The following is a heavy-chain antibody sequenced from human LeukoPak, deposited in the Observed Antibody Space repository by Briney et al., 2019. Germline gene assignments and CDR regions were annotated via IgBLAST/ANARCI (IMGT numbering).Heavy chain of an antibody. CDR1: GFTFCSYG. D-gene: IGHD4-23*01. V-gene: IGHV3-30*18. Sequence: PGGSLRLSCAASGFTFCSYGMHWVRQAPGKGLEWLTFISYEGSDKYYADSVKGRFTISRDNSKNTLYLQMNSLRAEDTAVYYCAKGTTTVVNSWGQGTLVTVSS. CDR2: ISYEGSDK. CDR3: AKGTTTVVNS. J-gene: IGHJ4*02.